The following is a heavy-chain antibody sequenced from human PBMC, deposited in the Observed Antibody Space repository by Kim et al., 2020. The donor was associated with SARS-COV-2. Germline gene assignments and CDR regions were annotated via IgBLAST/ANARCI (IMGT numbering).Heavy chain of an antibody. D-gene: IGHD3-9*01. Sequence: GGSLRLSCAASGFTFSSYSMNWVRQAPGKGLEWVSSISSSSSYIYYADSVKGRFTISRDNAKNSLYLQMNSLRAEDTAVYYCARGYDILTGYYGDAFDIWGQGTMVTISS. CDR1: GFTFSSYS. CDR2: ISSSSSYI. J-gene: IGHJ3*02. CDR3: ARGYDILTGYYGDAFDI. V-gene: IGHV3-21*01.